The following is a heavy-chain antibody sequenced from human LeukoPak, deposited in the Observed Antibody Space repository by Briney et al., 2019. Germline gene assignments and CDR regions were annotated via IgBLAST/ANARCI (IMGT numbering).Heavy chain of an antibody. Sequence: GGSLRLSCAASGFTFSSYWMSWVRQAPGKGLEWVANIKQEGSEKYYVDSVKGRFTISRDNAKNSLYLQMNSLRAEDTAVYYCARGTMVRGVLIDYWGQGTLVTVSS. CDR3: ARGTMVRGVLIDY. V-gene: IGHV3-7*01. J-gene: IGHJ4*02. CDR2: IKQEGSEK. CDR1: GFTFSSYW. D-gene: IGHD3-10*01.